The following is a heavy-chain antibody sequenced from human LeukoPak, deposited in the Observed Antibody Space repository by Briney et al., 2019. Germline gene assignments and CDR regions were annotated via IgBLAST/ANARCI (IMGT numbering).Heavy chain of an antibody. V-gene: IGHV3-15*01. Sequence: GGSLRLSCAASGIPFSHAWMSWVRQAPGKGLEWVGRIKSRTDGETTDYAAPVKGRFSISRDDSENTLYLQMNSLKNEDTAVYFCTTVHGAGPVNFDYWGQGSLVTVSS. CDR2: IKSRTDGETT. J-gene: IGHJ4*02. D-gene: IGHD3-16*01. CDR1: GIPFSHAW. CDR3: TTVHGAGPVNFDY.